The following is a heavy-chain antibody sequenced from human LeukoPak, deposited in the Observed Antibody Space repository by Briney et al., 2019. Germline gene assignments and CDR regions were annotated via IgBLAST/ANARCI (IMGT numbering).Heavy chain of an antibody. CDR1: GGSISSGSYY. CDR3: ARHVLGGGGYDY. J-gene: IGHJ4*02. Sequence: SETLSLTCTVSGGSISSGSYYWSWIRQPAGKGLEWIGRIYTSGSTNYNPSLKSRVTISVDTSRNQFSLKLSSVTAADTAVYYCARHVLGGGGYDYWGQGTLVTVSS. V-gene: IGHV4-61*02. D-gene: IGHD2-15*01. CDR2: IYTSGST.